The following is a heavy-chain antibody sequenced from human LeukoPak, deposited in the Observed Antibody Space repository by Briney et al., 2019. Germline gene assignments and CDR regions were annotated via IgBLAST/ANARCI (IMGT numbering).Heavy chain of an antibody. J-gene: IGHJ5*02. CDR2: IHYTGST. Sequence: KPSETLSLTCTVSGASISSSSYYWGWIRQPPGKGLEWIGSIHYTGSTYYNPSLKSRLTISVDTSKNQFSLKLSSVTAADTAVYYCARGHREIGGYGGGWFDPWGQGTLVTVSS. CDR1: GASISSSSYY. D-gene: IGHD5-12*01. CDR3: ARGHREIGGYGGGWFDP. V-gene: IGHV4-39*01.